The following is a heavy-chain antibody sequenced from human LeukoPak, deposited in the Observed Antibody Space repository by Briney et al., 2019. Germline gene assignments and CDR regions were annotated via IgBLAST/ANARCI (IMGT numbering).Heavy chain of an antibody. CDR2: IYYSGST. CDR1: GGSISTYY. D-gene: IGHD5-12*01. CDR3: ARVYGSGYDFRGAFDI. V-gene: IGHV4-59*01. J-gene: IGHJ3*02. Sequence: PSETLSLTCTVSGGSISTYYWSWIRQPPGKGLEWIGHIYYSGSTNYNPSLKSRVTISVDTSKNQFSLKLSSVTAADTAVYYCARVYGSGYDFRGAFDIWGQGTMVTVSS.